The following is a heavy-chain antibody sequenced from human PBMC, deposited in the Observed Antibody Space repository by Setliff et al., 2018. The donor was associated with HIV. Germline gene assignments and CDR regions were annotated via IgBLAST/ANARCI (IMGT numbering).Heavy chain of an antibody. V-gene: IGHV1-2*02. D-gene: IGHD3-10*01. CDR3: ARYYIHVFDI. Sequence: ASVKVSCKASGYTFTDNYIHWVRQAPGQGLEWMAWINSASGGTKYAQNFQGRVTVTRDTSINTVYLEVNGLKSDDTAVYYCARYYIHVFDIWGQGTMVTVSS. CDR1: GYTFTDNY. J-gene: IGHJ3*02. CDR2: INSASGGT.